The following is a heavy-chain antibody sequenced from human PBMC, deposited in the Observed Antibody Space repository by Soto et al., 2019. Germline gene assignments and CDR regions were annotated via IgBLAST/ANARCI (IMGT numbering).Heavy chain of an antibody. D-gene: IGHD6-6*01. CDR1: GGSISDDSY. J-gene: IGHJ5*01. Sequence: SETLSLTCTVSGGSISDDSYWSWIRQTPGKGLEWIGYIYHTGNTYYNPSLRSRVSISVDKSKSQFSLKLISVTAADTAVYFCARDEHPPLSSVSWFDSWGQGTLVTVSS. V-gene: IGHV4-30-4*01. CDR2: IYHTGNT. CDR3: ARDEHPPLSSVSWFDS.